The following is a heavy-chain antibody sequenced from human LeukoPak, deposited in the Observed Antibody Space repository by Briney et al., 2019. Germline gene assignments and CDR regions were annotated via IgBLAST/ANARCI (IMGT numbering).Heavy chain of an antibody. CDR1: GGTFSSYT. D-gene: IGHD1-26*01. Sequence: SVRVSCKASGGTFSSYTISWVRQAPGQGLQWMGRIIPILGIANYAQKFQGRVTITADKSTSTAYMELSSLRSEDTAVYYCARAGGSSQPFDYWGQGTLVTVSS. CDR2: IIPILGIA. CDR3: ARAGGSSQPFDY. V-gene: IGHV1-69*02. J-gene: IGHJ4*02.